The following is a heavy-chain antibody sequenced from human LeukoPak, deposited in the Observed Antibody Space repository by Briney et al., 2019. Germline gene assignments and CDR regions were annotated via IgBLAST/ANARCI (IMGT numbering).Heavy chain of an antibody. CDR1: GYSISSGYY. V-gene: IGHV4-38-2*02. CDR2: IYHSGST. D-gene: IGHD6-19*01. Sequence: SETLSLTCTVSGYSISSGYYCGWIRQPPGKGLEWIGSIYHSGSTDYNPSLKSRVTISVDTSKNQFSLKLSSVTAADTAVYYCARDLAVAGTGSAYWGQGTLVTVSS. J-gene: IGHJ4*02. CDR3: ARDLAVAGTGSAY.